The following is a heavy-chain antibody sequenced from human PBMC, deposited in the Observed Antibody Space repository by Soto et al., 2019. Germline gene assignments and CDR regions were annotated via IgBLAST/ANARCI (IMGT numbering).Heavy chain of an antibody. V-gene: IGHV4-4*02. CDR1: GGSVSSKHW. J-gene: IGHJ3*02. CDR2: IFHRGET. D-gene: IGHD3-16*01. Sequence: QVVLQESGPGLVKASGTLSLTCALSGGSVSSKHWWTWVRQTPGKGREWIGEIFHRGETNYNAFPKSRVTISIDKSRNQVSLTLTSVTAADPAVYYCASHFATRAYGAFDIWGQGTGVTVSS. CDR3: ASHFATRAYGAFDI.